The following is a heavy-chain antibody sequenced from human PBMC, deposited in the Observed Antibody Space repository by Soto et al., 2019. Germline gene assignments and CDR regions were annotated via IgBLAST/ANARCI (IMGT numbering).Heavy chain of an antibody. J-gene: IGHJ4*01. CDR2: IYYGGNT. CDR1: GVSITSDY. CDR3: AKSPDWGSFDS. V-gene: IGHV4-59*01. D-gene: IGHD7-27*01. Sequence: LETLSLTCSVSGVSITSDYWSWIRQPPGKGLEWIGNIYYGGNTNYNPSLNSRVTISIDRSKTHFSLHMTSVTAADTAVYYCAKSPDWGSFDSWGHGTLVTVSS.